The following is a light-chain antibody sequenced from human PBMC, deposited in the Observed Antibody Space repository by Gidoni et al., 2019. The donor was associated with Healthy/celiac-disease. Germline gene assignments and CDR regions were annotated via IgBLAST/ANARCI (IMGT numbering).Light chain of an antibody. Sequence: IVLPQSPATLSLSPGARATLSCRAGQSVSSYLARYQHKPGQAPRRLINDATNRATGSPARMSGGGCGTGFTLTSSSLEPEEFAVYYCQQRSNWRPSTFGQGTRLEIK. V-gene: IGKV3-11*01. CDR2: DAT. CDR3: QQRSNWRPST. CDR1: QSVSSY. J-gene: IGKJ5*01.